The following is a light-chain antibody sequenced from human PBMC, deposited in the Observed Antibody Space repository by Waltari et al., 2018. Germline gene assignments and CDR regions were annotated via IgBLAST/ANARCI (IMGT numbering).Light chain of an antibody. CDR1: SRDVGSYNL. CDR2: EDN. CDR3: CSYAGSAIWV. J-gene: IGLJ3*02. Sequence: QSALTQPASVSGSPGQSITIPCTGPSRDVGSYNLVSWYQQHPGKAPKLMIYEDNKRPSGVSNRFSGSKSGNTASLTISGLQAEDEADYYCCSYAGSAIWVFGGGTKLTVL. V-gene: IGLV2-23*01.